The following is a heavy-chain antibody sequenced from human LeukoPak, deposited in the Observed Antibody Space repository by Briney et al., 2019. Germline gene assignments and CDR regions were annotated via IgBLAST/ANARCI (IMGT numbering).Heavy chain of an antibody. V-gene: IGHV3-43*02. CDR3: AKDRGPFWSGYYLDY. CDR2: ISGDGGST. D-gene: IGHD3-3*01. CDR1: GFTFDDYA. J-gene: IGHJ4*02. Sequence: PGGSLRLSCAASGFTFDDYAMHWVRQAPGKGLEWVSLISGDGGSTYYADSEKGRFTISRDNSKNSLYLQMNSLRTEDTALYYCAKDRGPFWSGYYLDYWGQGTLVTVSS.